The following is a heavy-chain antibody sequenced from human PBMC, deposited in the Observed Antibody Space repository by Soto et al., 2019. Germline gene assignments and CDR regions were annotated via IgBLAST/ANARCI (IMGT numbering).Heavy chain of an antibody. D-gene: IGHD3-10*01. CDR3: TRGVMVRGVITYYYYYMDV. CDR2: IRSKANSYAT. V-gene: IGHV3-73*01. Sequence: GGSLRLSCAASGFTFSGSAMHWVRQASGKGLEWVGRIRSKANSYATAYAASVKGRFTISRDDSKNTAYLQMNSLKTEDTAVYYCTRGVMVRGVITYYYYYMDVWGKGTTVTVSS. CDR1: GFTFSGSA. J-gene: IGHJ6*03.